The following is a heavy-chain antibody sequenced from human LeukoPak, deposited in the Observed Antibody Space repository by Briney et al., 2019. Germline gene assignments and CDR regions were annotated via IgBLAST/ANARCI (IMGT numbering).Heavy chain of an antibody. D-gene: IGHD3-10*01. J-gene: IGHJ3*02. CDR3: ARSGEFLAMPSDI. CDR1: GFTFSSYA. V-gene: IGHV3-30*04. Sequence: GGSLRLSCAASGFTFSSYAMHWVRQAPGKGLEWVAVISYDGSNKYYADSVKGRFTISRDNAKNSLYLQMNSLRAEDTAVYYCARSGEFLAMPSDIWGHGTMVTVSS. CDR2: ISYDGSNK.